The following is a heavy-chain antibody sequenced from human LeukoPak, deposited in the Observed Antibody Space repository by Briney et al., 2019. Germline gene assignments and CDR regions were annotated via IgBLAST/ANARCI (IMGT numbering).Heavy chain of an antibody. J-gene: IGHJ3*02. D-gene: IGHD3-22*01. CDR2: IYTSGST. CDR1: GGSISSYY. Sequence: PSETLSLTCTVSGGSISSYYWSWIRQPAGKGLEWIGRIYTSGSTNYNPSLKSRATISVDKSKDQFSLKLSSVTAADTAVYYCARDRAPTYYDSSGYHDAFDIWGQGTMVTVSS. CDR3: ARDRAPTYYDSSGYHDAFDI. V-gene: IGHV4-4*07.